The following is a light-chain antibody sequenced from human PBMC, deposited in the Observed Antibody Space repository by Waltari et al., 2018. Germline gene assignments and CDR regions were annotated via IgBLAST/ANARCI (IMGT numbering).Light chain of an antibody. V-gene: IGKV1-17*01. CDR1: QGIGND. CDR3: LQYNNYPWT. J-gene: IGKJ1*01. CDR2: SAS. Sequence: DIQMTQSPSSLSAFVGDRVTITCRASQGIGNDLGWYQQKPGKAPKRLIYSASSLQPVVPSRFSGSGSGTEFTLTISSLQPEDFASYYCLQYNNYPWTFGQGTKVEIK.